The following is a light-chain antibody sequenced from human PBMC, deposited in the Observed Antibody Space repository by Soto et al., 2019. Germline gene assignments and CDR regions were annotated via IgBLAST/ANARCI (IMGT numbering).Light chain of an antibody. Sequence: ESGLTQSQGTLSLAPGERATLSCRASQSVSNNYLAWYQQKPGQAPRRLIYGASSRATGIPDRFSGSGSGTDFTLTISRLEPEDFAVYYCQQYSTSPPFGEGTRLEIK. J-gene: IGKJ5*01. CDR2: GAS. CDR3: QQYSTSPP. V-gene: IGKV3-20*01. CDR1: QSVSNNY.